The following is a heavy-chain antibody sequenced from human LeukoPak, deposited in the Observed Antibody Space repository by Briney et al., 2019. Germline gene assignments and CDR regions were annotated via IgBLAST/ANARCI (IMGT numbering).Heavy chain of an antibody. D-gene: IGHD6-19*01. CDR3: ARDADRITVAGFDY. CDR1: GFTFSSYW. Sequence: GGSLRLSCAASGFTFSSYWMHWVRQAPGKGLVWVSRINSDGSYTEYADSVKGRFTISRDNAKNTLSLQMNSLRAEDAAVYYYARDADRITVAGFDYWGQGTLVTVSS. V-gene: IGHV3-74*03. J-gene: IGHJ4*02. CDR2: INSDGSYT.